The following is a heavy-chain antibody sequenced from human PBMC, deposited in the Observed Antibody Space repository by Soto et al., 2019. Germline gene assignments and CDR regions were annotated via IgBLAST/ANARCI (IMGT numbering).Heavy chain of an antibody. V-gene: IGHV1-69*13. CDR1: GGTFSGYA. CDR3: ARTASAIQLWLYYYYGMDV. D-gene: IGHD5-18*01. J-gene: IGHJ6*02. Sequence: GASVKVSCKASGGTFSGYAISWVRQAPGQGLEWMGGIIPIFGTANYAQKFQGRVTITADESTSTAYMELSSLRSEDTAVYYCARTASAIQLWLYYYYGMDVWGQGTTVTVSS. CDR2: IIPIFGTA.